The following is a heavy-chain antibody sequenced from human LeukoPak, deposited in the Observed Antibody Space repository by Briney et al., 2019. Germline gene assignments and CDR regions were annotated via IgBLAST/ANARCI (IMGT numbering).Heavy chain of an antibody. V-gene: IGHV3-15*01. CDR1: GFTFSSYS. D-gene: IGHD4-11*01. Sequence: GGSLRLSCAASGFTFSSYSMNWVRQAPGKGLEWVGRIKSKTDGGTTDYAAPVKGRFTISRDDSKNTLYLQMNSLKTEDTAVYYCTTDGIMTTTVFFDYWGQGTLVTVSS. CDR2: IKSKTDGGTT. CDR3: TTDGIMTTTVFFDY. J-gene: IGHJ4*02.